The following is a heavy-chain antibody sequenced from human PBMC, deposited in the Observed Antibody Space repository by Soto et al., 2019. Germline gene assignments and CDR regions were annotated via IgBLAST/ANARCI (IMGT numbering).Heavy chain of an antibody. V-gene: IGHV3-21*02. J-gene: IGHJ6*02. CDR2: ISSRGTYV. CDR1: GFTFSTFS. CDR3: ARQVPYSSHRMDV. Sequence: EVQLVESGGGLVKPGGSLRISCAASGFTFSTFSMDWVRHAPGQGLEWVSSISSRGTYVYYADSVKGRFTISKDNANNLFFLQINSLRAEDTAVYYCARQVPYSSHRMDVWGQGTTVTVSS. D-gene: IGHD3-22*01.